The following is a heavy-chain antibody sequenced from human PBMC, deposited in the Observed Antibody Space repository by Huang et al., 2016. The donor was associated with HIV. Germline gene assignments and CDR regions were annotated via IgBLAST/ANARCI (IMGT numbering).Heavy chain of an antibody. Sequence: EVQLVESGGGLVKPGGSLRLSCAASGFTFSNAWLSWVRQAPGKGLEVVGRIKSKTDGGTTDYAEPGKGRFTISRDDSKNTLYLQMNSLKTEDTAVYYCTTESESSGWTMDHDAFDIWGQGTMVTVSS. CDR3: TTESESSGWTMDHDAFDI. V-gene: IGHV3-15*01. J-gene: IGHJ3*02. CDR1: GFTFSNAW. D-gene: IGHD6-19*01. CDR2: IKSKTDGGTT.